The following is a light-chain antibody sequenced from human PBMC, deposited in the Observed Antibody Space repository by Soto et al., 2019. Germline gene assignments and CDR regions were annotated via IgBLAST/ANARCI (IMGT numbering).Light chain of an antibody. CDR2: GAS. CDR3: QQYNNWPPFT. Sequence: EIVMTQSPATLSVSPGERATLSCRASQSVSGNLAWYQQKPGQAPRLLIYGASTRATGSPARFSGSGSGTEFTLTISSLQSEDLAVYYCQQYNNWPPFTFGPGTKVDIK. V-gene: IGKV3-15*01. CDR1: QSVSGN. J-gene: IGKJ3*01.